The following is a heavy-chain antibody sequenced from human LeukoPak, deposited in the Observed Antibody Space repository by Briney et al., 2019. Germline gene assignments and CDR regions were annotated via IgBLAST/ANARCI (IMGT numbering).Heavy chain of an antibody. D-gene: IGHD5-18*01. CDR2: IWHDGNNK. CDR1: GFTFSTYG. V-gene: IGHV3-33*01. J-gene: IGHJ4*02. CDR3: ARGSGYNYGNFDY. Sequence: GGSLRLSCAASGFTFSTYGMHWVRQAPGKGLEWVAAIWHDGNNKYYADSVKGRFGISRDNSKNTLDLQMNSLRAEDTAVYYCARGSGYNYGNFDYWGQGTLVTVSS.